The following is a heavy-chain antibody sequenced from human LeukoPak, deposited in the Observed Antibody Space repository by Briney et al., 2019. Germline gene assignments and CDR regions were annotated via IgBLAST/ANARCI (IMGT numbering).Heavy chain of an antibody. CDR3: ASLVAAAGTTPFDY. Sequence: SETLSLTCTVSGGSISSYYWSWIRQPPGKGLEWIGYIYYSGSTNYNPSLKSRVTISVDTSKNQFSPKLSSVTAADTAVYYCASLVAAAGTTPFDYWGQGTLVTVSS. CDR1: GGSISSYY. D-gene: IGHD6-13*01. J-gene: IGHJ4*02. CDR2: IYYSGST. V-gene: IGHV4-59*01.